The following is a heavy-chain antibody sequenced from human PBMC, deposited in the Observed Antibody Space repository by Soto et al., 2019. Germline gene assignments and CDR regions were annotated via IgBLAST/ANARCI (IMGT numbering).Heavy chain of an antibody. CDR3: AGGGSDRPGY. CDR1: GFTFSSYG. V-gene: IGHV3-48*02. D-gene: IGHD6-25*01. CDR2: ISSTSSTI. J-gene: IGHJ4*02. Sequence: EVQLVESGGGLVQPGGSLRLSCAASGFTFSSYGMNWVRQAPGKGLEWVSYISSTSSTISYADSVKGRFTISRDNAKNSLYLQMNSLRDEDTAVYYCAGGGSDRPGYWGRGTLVTVSS.